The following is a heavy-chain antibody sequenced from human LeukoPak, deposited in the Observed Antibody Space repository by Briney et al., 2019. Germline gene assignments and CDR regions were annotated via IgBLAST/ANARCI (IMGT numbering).Heavy chain of an antibody. CDR2: IWYDGSNK. V-gene: IGHV3-33*01. D-gene: IGHD3-16*01. CDR1: GFTFSSYG. J-gene: IGHJ5*02. CDR3: ARGDYYAGGGRNWFDP. Sequence: GGSLRLSCAASGFTFSSYGRHWVRQAPGEGLEWVAVIWYDGSNKYYVDSVKGRFTISRDNSKNTLYLQMNSLRAEDTAVYYCARGDYYAGGGRNWFDPWSQGTLVTVSS.